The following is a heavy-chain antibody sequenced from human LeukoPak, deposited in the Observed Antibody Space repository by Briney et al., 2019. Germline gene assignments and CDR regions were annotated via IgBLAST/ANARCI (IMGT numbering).Heavy chain of an antibody. V-gene: IGHV4-59*12. Sequence: SETLSLTCAVSGDSISSDYWSWVRQPPGKGLEWIGYIYYTGSTNYNPSLKSRVTISVDTSKNQFSLKLSSVTAADTAVYYCARGQQLVRLDVWGKGTTVTVSS. D-gene: IGHD6-13*01. J-gene: IGHJ6*04. CDR1: GDSISSDY. CDR2: IYYTGST. CDR3: ARGQQLVRLDV.